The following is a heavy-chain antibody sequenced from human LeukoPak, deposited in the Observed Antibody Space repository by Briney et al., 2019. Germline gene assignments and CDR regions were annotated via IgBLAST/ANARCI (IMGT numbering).Heavy chain of an antibody. CDR3: ARETIDCGGDCYDY. Sequence: GGSLRLSCAASGFTFNNYEVNWVRQAPGKGLEWISYISTDGTMAYYAGSVRGRFTISRDNAKNSLYLQMNSLRADDTAVYYCARETIDCGGDCYDYWGQGTLATVSS. D-gene: IGHD2-21*01. CDR2: ISTDGTMA. V-gene: IGHV3-48*03. J-gene: IGHJ4*02. CDR1: GFTFNNYE.